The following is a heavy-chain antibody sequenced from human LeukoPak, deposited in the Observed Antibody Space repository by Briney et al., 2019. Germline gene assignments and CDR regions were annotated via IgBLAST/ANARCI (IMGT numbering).Heavy chain of an antibody. CDR1: GFTYSDYY. V-gene: IGHV3-11*06. D-gene: IGHD2-15*01. Sequence: GGSLRLSCAASGFTYSDYYMSWIRQAPGKGLEWVSYISSSRSYTNYADSVKGRFTISRDNAKISLYLQMNSLRAEDTAVYYCARDRSSGGSRWFDPWGQGTLVTVSS. J-gene: IGHJ5*02. CDR2: ISSSRSYT. CDR3: ARDRSSGGSRWFDP.